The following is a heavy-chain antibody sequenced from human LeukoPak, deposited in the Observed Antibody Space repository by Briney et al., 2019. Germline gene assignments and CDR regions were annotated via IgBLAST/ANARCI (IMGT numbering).Heavy chain of an antibody. CDR2: IYPGDSDT. V-gene: IGHV5-51*01. CDR1: GYSFTNYW. CDR3: ARRTDRSFWYLDY. Sequence: GESLKISCKGSGYSFTNYWIGWVRQMPGKGLEWMGIIYPGDSDTRYSPSFQGQVTISADKSISTAYLQWSSLKASDTAIYYCARRTDRSFWYLDYWGQGTLVTVSS. J-gene: IGHJ4*02.